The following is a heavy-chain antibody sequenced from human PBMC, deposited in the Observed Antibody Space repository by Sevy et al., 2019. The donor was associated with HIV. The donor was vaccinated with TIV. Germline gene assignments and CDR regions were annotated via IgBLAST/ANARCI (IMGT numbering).Heavy chain of an antibody. V-gene: IGHV3-21*06. CDR2: VSGSSNYI. CDR1: GFTFSSYN. D-gene: IGHD1-26*01. CDR3: ARGPPDGSYDYFDY. Sequence: GGSLRLSCAASGFTFSSYNMNWVRQAPGKGLEWVSSVSGSSNYIYYAESLKGRFIISRDNAKNTLYLQMNSLRADDSAMYYCARGPPDGSYDYFDYWGQGTLVTVSS. J-gene: IGHJ4*02.